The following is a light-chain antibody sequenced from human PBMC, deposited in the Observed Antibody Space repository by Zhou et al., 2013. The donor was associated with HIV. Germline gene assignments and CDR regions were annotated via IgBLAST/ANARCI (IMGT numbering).Light chain of an antibody. CDR1: QTFTSNY. J-gene: IGKJ1*01. Sequence: VLTQSPGTLSLSPGERATLSCRASQTFTSNYLAWYQQRPGQAPRLLIYDASRRAAGIPDRFSGSGSGTDFTLTISRLEAEDFAVYYCQQYVTSPLTFGQGDQWWKSN. CDR2: DAS. CDR3: QQYVTSPLT. V-gene: IGKV3-20*01.